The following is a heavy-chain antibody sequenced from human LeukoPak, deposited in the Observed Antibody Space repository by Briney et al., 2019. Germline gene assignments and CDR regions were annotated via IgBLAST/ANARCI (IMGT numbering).Heavy chain of an antibody. CDR1: GFTFTSYG. V-gene: IGHV3-23*01. Sequence: GGSLRLSCAASGFTFTSYGIHWVRQAPGKGLEWVSAINGPGTSTYYADSVKGRFTISRDNSMDTLYLQMNSLRAEDTALYYCAKAGPLFFDFWGQGTLVTVSS. CDR3: AKAGPLFFDF. CDR2: INGPGTST. J-gene: IGHJ4*02.